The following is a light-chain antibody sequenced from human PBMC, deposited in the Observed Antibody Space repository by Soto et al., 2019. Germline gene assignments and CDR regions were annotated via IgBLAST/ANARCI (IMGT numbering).Light chain of an antibody. CDR2: EGS. CDR3: CSYAGSLV. V-gene: IGLV2-23*01. CDR1: SSDVGSYNL. Sequence: QSALTQPASVSGSPGQSITISCTGTSSDVGSYNLVSWYQQHPGKAPKPMIYEGSKRPSGVSNRFSGSKSGNTASLTISGLQAEDEADYYCCSYAGSLVFGGGTKLTV. J-gene: IGLJ2*01.